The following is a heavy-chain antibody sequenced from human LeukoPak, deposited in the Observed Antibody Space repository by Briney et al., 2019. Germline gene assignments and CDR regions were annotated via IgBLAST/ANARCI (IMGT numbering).Heavy chain of an antibody. D-gene: IGHD2-21*02. CDR1: GFTFSNSS. J-gene: IGHJ4*02. Sequence: GGSLRLSCAASGFTFSNSSMNWVRQAPGKGLEWVSYISRSSSTIYYADSVKGRFTISRDNAKNSLFLQMNSLRAEDTAVYYCARETTYCGGDCLYYFDYWGQGTLVTVSS. CDR3: ARETTYCGGDCLYYFDY. V-gene: IGHV3-48*01. CDR2: ISRSSSTI.